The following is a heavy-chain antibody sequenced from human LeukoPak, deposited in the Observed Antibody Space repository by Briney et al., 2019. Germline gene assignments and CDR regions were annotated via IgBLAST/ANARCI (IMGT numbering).Heavy chain of an antibody. D-gene: IGHD6-19*01. CDR2: INHSGST. CDR3: ARGTSIAVAGDTYWYFDL. J-gene: IGHJ2*01. Sequence: PSETLSLTCAVYGGSFSGYYWSWIRQPPGKGLEWIGEINHSGSTNYNPSLKSRVTISVDTSKNQFSLKLSPVTAADTAVYYCARGTSIAVAGDTYWYFDLWGRGTLVTVSS. CDR1: GGSFSGYY. V-gene: IGHV4-34*01.